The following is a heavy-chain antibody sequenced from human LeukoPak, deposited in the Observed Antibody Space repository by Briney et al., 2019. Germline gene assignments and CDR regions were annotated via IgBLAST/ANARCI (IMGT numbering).Heavy chain of an antibody. Sequence: GGSLRLSCAASGFTFSTYSMNWVRQAPGKGLEWVSSISSSGKYIYNAESVEGRFTISRDNAKNTLYLQMNSLRAEDTAVYYCAKEKKYYYDSTGYPGYDYWGQGTLVTVSS. CDR2: ISSSGKYI. CDR1: GFTFSTYS. V-gene: IGHV3-21*01. CDR3: AKEKKYYYDSTGYPGYDY. D-gene: IGHD3-22*01. J-gene: IGHJ4*02.